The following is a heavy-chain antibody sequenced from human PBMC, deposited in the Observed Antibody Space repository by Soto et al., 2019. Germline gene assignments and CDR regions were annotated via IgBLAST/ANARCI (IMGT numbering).Heavy chain of an antibody. CDR1: GGSISSDY. J-gene: IGHJ4*02. D-gene: IGHD2-15*01. CDR2: VYYSGST. V-gene: IGHV4-59*01. Sequence: PSETLSLTCTVSGGSISSDYWSWIRQPPGKGLEWIGYVYYSGSTNYNPSLKSRVTISVDTSRNQFSLKLSSVTAADTAVYYCARGRGHCSGGSCLDIDYWGQGTLVTVSS. CDR3: ARGRGHCSGGSCLDIDY.